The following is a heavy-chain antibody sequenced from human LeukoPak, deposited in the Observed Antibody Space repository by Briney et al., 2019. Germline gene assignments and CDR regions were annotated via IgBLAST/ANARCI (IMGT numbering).Heavy chain of an antibody. CDR1: GFTFSSYA. Sequence: PGGSLRLSCAASGFTFSSYAMSWVRQAPGKGLEWVPAISGGGGSTYYADSVKGHFTISRDNSKNTLYLQMNSLRAEDTAVYYCAKEGGDFWSGHYTSDYWGQGTLVTVSS. CDR3: AKEGGDFWSGHYTSDY. CDR2: ISGGGGST. J-gene: IGHJ4*02. V-gene: IGHV3-23*01. D-gene: IGHD3-3*01.